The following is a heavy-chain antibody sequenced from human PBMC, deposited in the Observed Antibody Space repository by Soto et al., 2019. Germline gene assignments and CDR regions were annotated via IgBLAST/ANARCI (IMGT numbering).Heavy chain of an antibody. CDR2: ISYDGSTK. J-gene: IGHJ6*02. CDR3: GRGDSLYAMDV. V-gene: IGHV3-30-3*01. CDR1: GFTFSNYF. D-gene: IGHD2-15*01. Sequence: QVQLVESGGGVVQPGRSLRLSCAAPGFTFSNYFMYWVRQAPGKGLEWVAVISYDGSTKNYADSVKGRFSISRDNSKNTLYLQMNSLRAEETALYSCGRGDSLYAMDVWGQGATVSVSS.